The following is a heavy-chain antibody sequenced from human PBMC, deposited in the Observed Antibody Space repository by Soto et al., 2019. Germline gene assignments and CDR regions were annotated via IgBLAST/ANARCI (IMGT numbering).Heavy chain of an antibody. D-gene: IGHD6-19*01. J-gene: IGHJ4*02. CDR2: INHSGST. Sequence: SETLSLTCAVYGGSFSGYYWSWIRQPPGKGLEWIGEINHSGSTNYNPSLKSRVTISVDTSKNQFSLKLSSVTAADTAVYYCARGRGYSSGWYEYYFDYWGQGTLVTVSS. CDR1: GGSFSGYY. CDR3: ARGRGYSSGWYEYYFDY. V-gene: IGHV4-34*01.